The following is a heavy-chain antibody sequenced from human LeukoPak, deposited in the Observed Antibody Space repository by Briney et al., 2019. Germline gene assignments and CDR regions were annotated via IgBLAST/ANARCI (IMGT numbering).Heavy chain of an antibody. V-gene: IGHV3-30*18. CDR2: ISYDGSNK. J-gene: IGHJ5*02. D-gene: IGHD3-10*01. Sequence: PGGSLRLSCAASGFTFSSYGMHWVRQAPGKGLEWVASISYDGSNKYYADSVKGRFTISRDDSKNTLYLQMNSLRPEDTAMYYCAKGDSRSGTLHWFDPWGQGTLVTVSS. CDR3: AKGDSRSGTLHWFDP. CDR1: GFTFSSYG.